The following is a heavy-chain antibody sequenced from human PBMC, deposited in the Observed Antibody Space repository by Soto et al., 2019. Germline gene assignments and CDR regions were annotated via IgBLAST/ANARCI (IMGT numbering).Heavy chain of an antibody. CDR3: AKVGLGAPTFTAYYYYGLDV. J-gene: IGHJ6*02. CDR1: GFTFGSYA. V-gene: IGHV3-23*01. D-gene: IGHD1-26*01. Sequence: LRLSCAASGFTFGSYAMNWVRQAPGKGVEWVSAISGSGGSTYYADSVKGRVTISRDNSKNTLYLQMNSLRAEDTAIYYCAKVGLGAPTFTAYYYYGLDVWGQGTTVTVSS. CDR2: ISGSGGST.